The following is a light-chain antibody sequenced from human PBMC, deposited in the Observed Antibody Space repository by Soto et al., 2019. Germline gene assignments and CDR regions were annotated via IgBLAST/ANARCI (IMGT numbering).Light chain of an antibody. CDR1: SGHSSYA. Sequence: QAVLTQWPSASASLGASVKLTCTLSSGHSSYAIAWHQQQPEKGPRFLMRLNSDGSHNKGYGIPDRFSGSSSGAERYLTISSLQSEDEADSYCQTWGTDVSVFGGGTQLTVL. J-gene: IGLJ7*01. V-gene: IGLV4-69*01. CDR3: QTWGTDVSV. CDR2: LNSDGSH.